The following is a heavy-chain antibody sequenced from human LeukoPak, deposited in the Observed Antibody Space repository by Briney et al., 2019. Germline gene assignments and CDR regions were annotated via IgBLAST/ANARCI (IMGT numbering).Heavy chain of an antibody. J-gene: IGHJ4*02. CDR3: AREGFGELSHFDY. CDR1: GRSFSGDY. Sequence: SETLSLPCVVYGRSFSGDYWSWIRQPPGRGLEWIWEINNSGRTNYTPSLTSRVTIAVDTSKNQFSLKPGSVTAADTAVYYCAREGFGELSHFDYWGQGTLVTVSS. D-gene: IGHD3-10*01. V-gene: IGHV4-34*01. CDR2: INNSGRT.